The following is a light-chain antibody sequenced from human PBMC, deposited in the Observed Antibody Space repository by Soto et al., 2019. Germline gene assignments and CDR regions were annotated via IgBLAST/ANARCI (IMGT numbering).Light chain of an antibody. J-gene: IGLJ2*01. CDR1: SSNFGNNY. V-gene: IGLV1-51*01. CDR2: DNN. Sequence: QSVLTQPPSVSAAPGQKVTISAPGSSSNFGNNYVPWYQQLPGTAPKLLIYDNNKRPSGIPDRFSGSKSGTSATLGITGLQTGDEADYYCGTWDSSLSAVVFGGGTKLTVI. CDR3: GTWDSSLSAVV.